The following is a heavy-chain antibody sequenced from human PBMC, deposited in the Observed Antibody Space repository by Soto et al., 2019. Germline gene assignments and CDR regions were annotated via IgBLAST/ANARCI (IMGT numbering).Heavy chain of an antibody. V-gene: IGHV3-30-3*01. Sequence: QVQLVESGGGVVQPGRSLRLSCAASGFTFSSYAMHWVRQAPGKGLEWVAVISYDGSNKYYADSVKGRFTISRDNSKNTLYLQMNSLRAEDTAVYYWARDMQGANWFYPWGQGTLVTVSS. CDR1: GFTFSSYA. J-gene: IGHJ5*02. CDR3: ARDMQGANWFYP. D-gene: IGHD1-26*01. CDR2: ISYDGSNK.